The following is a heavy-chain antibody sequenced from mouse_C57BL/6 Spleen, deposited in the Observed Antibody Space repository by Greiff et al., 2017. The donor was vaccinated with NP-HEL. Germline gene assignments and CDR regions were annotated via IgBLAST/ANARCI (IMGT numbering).Heavy chain of an antibody. CDR3: ARTIITTVVAPDRDFDY. Sequence: QVQLQQPGTELVKPGASVKLSCKASGYTFTSYWMHWVKQRPGQGLEWIGNINPSNGGTNYNEKFKGKATLTVDKSSSTAYMQLSSLTSEDSAVYYVARTIITTVVAPDRDFDYWGQGTTLTVSS. D-gene: IGHD1-1*01. CDR2: INPSNGGT. CDR1: GYTFTSYW. J-gene: IGHJ2*01. V-gene: IGHV1-53*01.